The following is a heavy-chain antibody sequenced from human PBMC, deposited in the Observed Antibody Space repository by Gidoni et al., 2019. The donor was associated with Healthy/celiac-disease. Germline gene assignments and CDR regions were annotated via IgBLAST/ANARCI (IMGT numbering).Heavy chain of an antibody. CDR1: GFTFSSYA. J-gene: IGHJ4*02. Sequence: EVQLLESGGGLVQPGGSLRLSCAASGFTFSSYAMSWVRQAPGKGLEWVSGISGSGGSTFYADSVKGRFTISRDNSKNTLYLQMNSLRAEDTAVYCCTKSNIRLGELSLVDYWGQGTLVTVSS. CDR2: ISGSGGST. D-gene: IGHD3-16*02. CDR3: TKSNIRLGELSLVDY. V-gene: IGHV3-23*01.